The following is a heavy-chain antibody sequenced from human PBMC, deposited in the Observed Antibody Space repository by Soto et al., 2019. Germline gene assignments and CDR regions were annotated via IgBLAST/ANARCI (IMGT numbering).Heavy chain of an antibody. D-gene: IGHD3-16*01. Sequence: SETMSLTCTVSGGSISSSNYFWGWIRQPPGKGLEWIGSISYSGTTSYNSSLRSRLTMSVDTSKNQFSLRLSSVTAADTAVYYCASPTLGAFDFWGRGTMVTVSS. CDR2: ISYSGTT. CDR3: ASPTLGAFDF. J-gene: IGHJ3*01. V-gene: IGHV4-39*01. CDR1: GGSISSSNYF.